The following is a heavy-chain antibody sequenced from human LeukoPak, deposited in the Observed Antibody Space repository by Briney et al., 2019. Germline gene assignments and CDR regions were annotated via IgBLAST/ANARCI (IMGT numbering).Heavy chain of an antibody. V-gene: IGHV4-30-4*01. Sequence: SETLSLTCTVSGGSISSGDYYWTWIRQPPGKGLEWIGYIYYRGNTHYNPSLKSRVSISVDTAKSQFSLNLSSVTAADTAVYYCARDQNKYDSSGYYYYQYGMDVWGQGTTVTVSS. CDR1: GGSISSGDYY. J-gene: IGHJ6*02. D-gene: IGHD3-22*01. CDR2: IYYRGNT. CDR3: ARDQNKYDSSGYYYYQYGMDV.